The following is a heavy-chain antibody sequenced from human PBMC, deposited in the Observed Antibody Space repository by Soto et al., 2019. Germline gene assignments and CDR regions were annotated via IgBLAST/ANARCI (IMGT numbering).Heavy chain of an antibody. J-gene: IGHJ6*02. CDR3: ATEMATITYRHYYYGMDV. CDR2: IYYSGST. V-gene: IGHV4-61*01. D-gene: IGHD5-12*01. CDR1: GGSVSSGSYY. Sequence: NPSETLSLTCTVSGGSVSSGSYYWSWIRQPPGKGLEWIGYIYYSGSTNYNPSLKSRVTISVDTSKNQFSLKLSSVTAADTAVYYCATEMATITYRHYYYGMDVWGQGTTVTVSS.